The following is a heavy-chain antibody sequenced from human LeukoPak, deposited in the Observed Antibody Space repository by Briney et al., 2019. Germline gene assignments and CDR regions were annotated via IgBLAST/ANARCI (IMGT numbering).Heavy chain of an antibody. J-gene: IGHJ4*02. Sequence: SETLSLTCIVSGDSISGYYWSWIRQPPGKGLEWIGCIFHSGSTNYNASLKSRVAISVDTSKNQFSLSLNSVTAADTAVYYCVGRAARYFDYWGQGILVTVSS. CDR3: VGRAARYFDY. CDR1: GDSISGYY. D-gene: IGHD2-15*01. CDR2: IFHSGST. V-gene: IGHV4-59*01.